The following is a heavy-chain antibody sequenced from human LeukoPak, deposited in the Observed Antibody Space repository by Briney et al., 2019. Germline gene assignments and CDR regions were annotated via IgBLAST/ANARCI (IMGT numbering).Heavy chain of an antibody. CDR1: GFTFSSYA. CDR2: ISYDGSNK. J-gene: IGHJ4*02. CDR3: ASPLGIEDC. Sequence: PGGSLRLSCVASGFTFSSYAMSWVRQAPGKGLEWVAVISYDGSNKYYADSVKGRFTISRDNSKNTLYLQMNSLRAEDTAVYYCASPLGIEDCWGQGTLVTVSS. D-gene: IGHD7-27*01. V-gene: IGHV3-30*04.